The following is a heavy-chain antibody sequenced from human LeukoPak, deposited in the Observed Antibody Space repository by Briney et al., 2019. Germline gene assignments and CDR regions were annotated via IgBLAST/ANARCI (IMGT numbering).Heavy chain of an antibody. Sequence: GGSLRLSCAASAFTFSSYNMHWVRQPPGKGLEWVANINQDGSEKYYVDSVKGRFTISRDNAKNSLFLQMNSLRAEDTAVYYCVRQMIRFWFDPWGQGTQVTVSS. D-gene: IGHD3-16*01. V-gene: IGHV3-7*01. CDR3: VRQMIRFWFDP. CDR2: INQDGSEK. CDR1: AFTFSSYN. J-gene: IGHJ5*02.